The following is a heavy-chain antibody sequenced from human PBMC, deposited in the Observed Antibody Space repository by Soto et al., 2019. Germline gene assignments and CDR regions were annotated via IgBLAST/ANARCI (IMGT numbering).Heavy chain of an antibody. CDR3: ARQMFIGGMDV. V-gene: IGHV4-34*01. CDR2: INHSGST. Sequence: SETLSLTCAVYGWSFSGYYWSWIRQPPGKGLEWIGEINHSGSTNYNPSLKSRVTISADTSKNQFSLRLSSVTAADTAMYHCARQMFIGGMDVWGQGTTVTVS. J-gene: IGHJ6*02. D-gene: IGHD2-15*01. CDR1: GWSFSGYY.